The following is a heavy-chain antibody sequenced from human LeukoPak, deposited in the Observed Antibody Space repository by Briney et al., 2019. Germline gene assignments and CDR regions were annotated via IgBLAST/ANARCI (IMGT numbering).Heavy chain of an antibody. Sequence: SETLSLTCTVSGGSISSYHWSWIRQPAGKGLEWIGRIYSSGSTNYNPSLKSRVTMSVDTSKNQFSLNLNSVTAADTAVYYCARDRGSGWYWFDPWGQGTLVTVSS. CDR1: GGSISSYH. J-gene: IGHJ5*02. V-gene: IGHV4-4*07. D-gene: IGHD6-19*01. CDR2: IYSSGST. CDR3: ARDRGSGWYWFDP.